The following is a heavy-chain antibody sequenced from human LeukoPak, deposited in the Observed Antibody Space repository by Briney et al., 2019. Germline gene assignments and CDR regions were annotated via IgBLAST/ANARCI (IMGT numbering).Heavy chain of an antibody. D-gene: IGHD3-16*02. CDR2: INPNSGGT. CDR1: GYTFTGYY. J-gene: IGHJ5*02. Sequence: ASVKVSCKASGYTFTGYYMHWVRQAPGQGLEWMGWINPNSGGTNCAQRFQGRVTMTRDTSISTAYMELSRLRSDDTAVYYCARRATTSYRWFDHWGQGTLVTVSS. CDR3: ARRATTSYRWFDH. V-gene: IGHV1-2*02.